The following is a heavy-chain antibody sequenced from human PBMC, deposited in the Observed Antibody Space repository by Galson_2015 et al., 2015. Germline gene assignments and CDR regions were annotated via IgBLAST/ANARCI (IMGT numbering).Heavy chain of an antibody. V-gene: IGHV3-9*01. CDR2: ISWNSGSI. CDR3: AKAND. CDR1: GFTFDDYA. J-gene: IGHJ4*02. Sequence: SLRLSCAASGFTFDDYAMHWVRQAPGKGLEWVSGISWNSGSIGYADSVKGRFTISRDNAKNSLYLQMNSLRAEDTALYYCAKANDWGQGTLVTVSS.